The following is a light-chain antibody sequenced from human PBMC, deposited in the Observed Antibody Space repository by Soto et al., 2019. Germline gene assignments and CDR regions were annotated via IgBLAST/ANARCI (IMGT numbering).Light chain of an antibody. V-gene: IGKV1-5*02. CDR3: QDYNSYSEA. CDR2: DAS. CDR1: QSVSTR. Sequence: DIQMTQSPSSLSASVGDRVTIICRASQSVSTRLAWYQQKPGKAPKVLVYDASSWAGGVPSRFTGSGSGTEFTLTINSLQPDDFATYYCQDYNSYSEAFGQGTKVEIK. J-gene: IGKJ1*01.